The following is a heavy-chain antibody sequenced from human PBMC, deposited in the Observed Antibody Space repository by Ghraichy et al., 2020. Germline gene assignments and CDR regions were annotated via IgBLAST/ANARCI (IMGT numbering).Heavy chain of an antibody. V-gene: IGHV4-59*01. J-gene: IGHJ4*02. Sequence: SETLSLTCTVSGGSISSYYWSWIRQPPGKGLEWIGYIYYSGSTNYNPSLKSRVTISVDTSKNQFSLKLSSVTAAATAVYYCARATAMAATRFDYWGQGTLVTVSS. D-gene: IGHD5-18*01. CDR2: IYYSGST. CDR3: ARATAMAATRFDY. CDR1: GGSISSYY.